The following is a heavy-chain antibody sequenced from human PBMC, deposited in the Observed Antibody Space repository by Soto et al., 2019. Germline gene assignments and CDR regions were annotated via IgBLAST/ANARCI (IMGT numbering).Heavy chain of an antibody. CDR1: GFTFSSYS. Sequence: EVQLVESGGGLVKPGGSLRLSCAASGFTFSSYSMNWVRQAPGKGLEWVSSISSNSSYIYYADSVKGRFTISRDNAKNSLYLQMNSLRAEDTAVYYCARDLGYCSSTSCYAYYFDYWGQGTLVTVSS. CDR3: ARDLGYCSSTSCYAYYFDY. D-gene: IGHD2-2*01. CDR2: ISSNSSYI. V-gene: IGHV3-21*01. J-gene: IGHJ4*02.